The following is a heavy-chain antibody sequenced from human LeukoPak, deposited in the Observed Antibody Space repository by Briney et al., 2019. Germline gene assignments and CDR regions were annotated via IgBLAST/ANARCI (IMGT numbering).Heavy chain of an antibody. J-gene: IGHJ4*02. V-gene: IGHV3-7*01. CDR3: ASWGAGGNS. CDR1: GFTLSTYW. Sequence: GGSLRLSCEASGFTLSTYWMNWVRQVPGKGLDWVANINPDGSGKRYVDSAKGRFTIARDNADNSLSLQMNSLRAEDTAVYYCASWGAGGNSWGQGTLVTVSS. D-gene: IGHD3-16*01. CDR2: INPDGSGK.